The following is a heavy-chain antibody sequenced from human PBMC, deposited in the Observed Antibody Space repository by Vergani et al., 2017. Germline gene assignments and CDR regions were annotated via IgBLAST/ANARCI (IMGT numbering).Heavy chain of an antibody. Sequence: QVQLQQWGAGLLKPSETLSLTCAVYGGSFSGYYWSWIRQPPGKGLEWIGEINHSGSTNYNPSLKSRVTISVDTSKNQFSLKLSSVTAADTAVYYCARLIAAAGYEFDYWGQGTLVTVSS. D-gene: IGHD6-13*01. CDR3: ARLIAAAGYEFDY. V-gene: IGHV4-34*01. CDR2: INHSGST. CDR1: GGSFSGYY. J-gene: IGHJ4*02.